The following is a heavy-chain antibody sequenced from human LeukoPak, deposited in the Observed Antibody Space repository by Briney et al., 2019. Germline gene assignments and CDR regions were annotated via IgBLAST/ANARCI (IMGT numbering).Heavy chain of an antibody. CDR1: GYTFTGYY. J-gene: IGHJ4*02. V-gene: IGHV1-2*02. Sequence: ASVKASCTASGYTFTGYYMHWVRQAPGQGLEWMGWINPNSGGTNYAQKSQGRVTMTRDTSISIAYMELSRLRSDDTAVYYCARGPDPNYDFWSGYPDYWGQGTLVTVSS. D-gene: IGHD3-3*01. CDR3: ARGPDPNYDFWSGYPDY. CDR2: INPNSGGT.